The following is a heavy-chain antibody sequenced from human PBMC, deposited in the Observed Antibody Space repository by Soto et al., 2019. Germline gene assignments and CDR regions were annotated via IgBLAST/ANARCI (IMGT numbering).Heavy chain of an antibody. Sequence: PSETLSLTCAVSGYSISSGYDWGWIRQPPGKGLEWIGSIYHSGSTYYNPSLKSRVTISVDTSKNQFSLKLSSVTAADTAVYYCASTYCSGGSCDDSDAFDIWGQGTMVTVSS. CDR1: GYSISSGYD. V-gene: IGHV4-38-2*01. CDR3: ASTYCSGGSCDDSDAFDI. J-gene: IGHJ3*02. CDR2: IYHSGST. D-gene: IGHD2-15*01.